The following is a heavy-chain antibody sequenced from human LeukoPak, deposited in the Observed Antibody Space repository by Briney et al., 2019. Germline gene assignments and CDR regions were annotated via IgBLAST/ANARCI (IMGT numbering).Heavy chain of an antibody. Sequence: GGSLRLSCAASGFTFSDYYMSWIRQAPGKGLEWVSYISSSGSTIYYADSVKGRFTISRDNSKNTLYLQMNSLRAEDTAVYYCAKRGSYYYFDYWGQGTLVTVSS. CDR2: ISSSGSTI. V-gene: IGHV3-11*01. J-gene: IGHJ4*02. CDR1: GFTFSDYY. CDR3: AKRGSYYYFDY. D-gene: IGHD1-26*01.